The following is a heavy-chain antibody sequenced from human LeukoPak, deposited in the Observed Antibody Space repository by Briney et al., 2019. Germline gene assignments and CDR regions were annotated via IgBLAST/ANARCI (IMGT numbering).Heavy chain of an antibody. CDR2: ISSSGTST. D-gene: IGHD6-19*01. Sequence: GGSLRLSCAASGFTFSDYYMSWIRQAPGKGLEWVSYISSSGTSTYYADSVKGRFTISRDNSKNTLYLQMNSLRAEDTAVYYCAKQTSGWYSHFDYWGQETLVTVSS. J-gene: IGHJ4*02. CDR1: GFTFSDYY. V-gene: IGHV3-11*01. CDR3: AKQTSGWYSHFDY.